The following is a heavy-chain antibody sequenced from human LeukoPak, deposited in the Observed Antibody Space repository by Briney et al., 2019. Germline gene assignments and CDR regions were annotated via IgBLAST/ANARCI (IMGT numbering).Heavy chain of an antibody. CDR3: ARPAHSRTWGTHEFDY. CDR2: IIPIFGTA. D-gene: IGHD6-13*01. J-gene: IGHJ4*02. V-gene: IGHV1-69*05. Sequence: ASVKVSCKASGGTFSSYAISWVRQAPGQGLEWMGGIIPIFGTANYAQKFQGRVTMTRDTSTSTVYMELSSPRSEDTAVYYCARPAHSRTWGTHEFDYWGQGTLVTVSS. CDR1: GGTFSSYA.